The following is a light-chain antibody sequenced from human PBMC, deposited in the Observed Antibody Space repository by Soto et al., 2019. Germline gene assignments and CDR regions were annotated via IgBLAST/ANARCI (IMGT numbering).Light chain of an antibody. J-gene: IGKJ3*01. CDR2: KAS. Sequence: DIQMTQSPSTLSASVGDRGNITCRASQSISSWLAWYQQKAGEAPKLLMYKASTLDSGVPSRFSGSGSGTEFTLTISSLQPEDFATYYCQQYNNYAFTFGPGTKVDFK. V-gene: IGKV1-5*03. CDR1: QSISSW. CDR3: QQYNNYAFT.